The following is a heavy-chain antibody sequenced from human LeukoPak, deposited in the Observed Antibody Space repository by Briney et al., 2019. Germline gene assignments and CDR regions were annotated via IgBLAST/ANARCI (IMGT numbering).Heavy chain of an antibody. V-gene: IGHV4-59*01. CDR2: IYYSGST. Sequence: SETLFLTCTVSGGSISSYYWSWIRQPPGKGLEWIGYIYYSGSTNYNPSLKSRVTISVDTSKNQFSLKLSSVTAADTAVYYCARHSHYYDSSGYLDYWGQGTLVTVSS. J-gene: IGHJ4*02. CDR3: ARHSHYYDSSGYLDY. CDR1: GGSISSYY. D-gene: IGHD3-22*01.